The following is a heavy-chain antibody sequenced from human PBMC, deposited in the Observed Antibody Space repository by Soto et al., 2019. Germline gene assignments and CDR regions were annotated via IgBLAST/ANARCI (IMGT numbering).Heavy chain of an antibody. V-gene: IGHV1-69*01. CDR2: IIPIFGTA. CDR3: ARVHRNDFWSGDLTNYYYCYGMDV. CDR1: GGTFSSYA. J-gene: IGHJ6*02. Sequence: QVQLVQSGAEVKKPGSSVKVSCKASGGTFSSYAISWVRQAPGQGLEWMGGIIPIFGTANYAQKFQGRVTITAGESTSTAYMELSSLRSEDTAVYYCARVHRNDFWSGDLTNYYYCYGMDVWGQGTTVTVSS. D-gene: IGHD3-3*01.